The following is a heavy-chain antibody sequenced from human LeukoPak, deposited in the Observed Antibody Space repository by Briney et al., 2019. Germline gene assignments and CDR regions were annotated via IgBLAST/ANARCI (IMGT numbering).Heavy chain of an antibody. D-gene: IGHD3-3*01. CDR3: ARETYYDFWSGSWRAFDI. Sequence: SETLSLTCTVFGDSISGSKYFWGWIRQPPGKGLEWIGNFYSGGSTYYNPSLKRRVAISEDTSGNQFSLRLSSVTAADTAVYYCARETYYDFWSGSWRAFDIWGQGTMVTVSS. V-gene: IGHV4-39*07. J-gene: IGHJ3*02. CDR2: FYSGGST. CDR1: GDSISGSKYF.